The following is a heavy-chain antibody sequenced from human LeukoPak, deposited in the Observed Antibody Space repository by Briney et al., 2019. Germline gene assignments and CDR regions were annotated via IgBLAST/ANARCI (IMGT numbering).Heavy chain of an antibody. J-gene: IGHJ4*02. V-gene: IGHV1-18*01. CDR2: ISAYNGNT. Sequence: ASVTVSCKASGYTFSTYGITWVRQAPGRGLEWMGWISAYNGNTNRAQKLQNRLTMTTDTSTTTAYMEVRSLRSDDTAVYHCARDLGSGWSGLDYWGQGTLVTVSS. CDR3: ARDLGSGWSGLDY. CDR1: GYTFSTYG. D-gene: IGHD6-19*01.